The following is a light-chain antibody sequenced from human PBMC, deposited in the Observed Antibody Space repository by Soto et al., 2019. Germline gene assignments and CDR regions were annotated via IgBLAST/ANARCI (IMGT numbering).Light chain of an antibody. V-gene: IGLV2-14*01. J-gene: IGLJ2*01. CDR2: EVS. CDR3: SSYTSSSTLV. Sequence: QSALTQPASVSGSPGQSITISCTGTSSDVGGYSYVSWYQQHPGKAPKLMIYEVSNRPSGVSHRFSGSKSGNTASLTISGLQPEDEADYYCSSYTSSSTLVFGGGTKLTVL. CDR1: SSDVGGYSY.